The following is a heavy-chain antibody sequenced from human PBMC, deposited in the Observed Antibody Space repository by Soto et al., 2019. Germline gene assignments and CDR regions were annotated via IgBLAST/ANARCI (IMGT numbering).Heavy chain of an antibody. J-gene: IGHJ4*02. Sequence: QVQLVESGGGVVQPGRSLRLSCAASGFTFSSYGMHWVRQAPGKGLEWVAVISYDGSNKYYADSVKGRFTISRDNSKNTLSLQINSLRAEDTAVYYCAKDQVSYSSGWYEGGVDYWGQGTLVTVSS. CDR3: AKDQVSYSSGWYEGGVDY. CDR2: ISYDGSNK. CDR1: GFTFSSYG. D-gene: IGHD6-19*01. V-gene: IGHV3-30*18.